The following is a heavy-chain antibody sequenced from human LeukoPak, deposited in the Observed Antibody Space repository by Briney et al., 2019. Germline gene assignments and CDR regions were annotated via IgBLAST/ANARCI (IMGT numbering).Heavy chain of an antibody. CDR2: ISSSGSTI. CDR1: GFTFSSYE. J-gene: IGHJ4*02. V-gene: IGHV3-48*03. CDR3: ARAERTGRFDY. Sequence: PGGSLRLSCAASGFTFSSYEMNWVRQAPGKGREWVSYISSSGSTIYYADSVKGRFTISRDNAKNSLCLQMNSLRAEDTAVYYCARAERTGRFDYWGQGTLVTVSS. D-gene: IGHD7-27*01.